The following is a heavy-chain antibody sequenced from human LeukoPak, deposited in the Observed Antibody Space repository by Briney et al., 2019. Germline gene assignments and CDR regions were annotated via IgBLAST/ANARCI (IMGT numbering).Heavy chain of an antibody. CDR3: ARELTTVTRGYYMDV. Sequence: SETLSLTCTVSGGSISSSSYYWGWIRQPPGKGLEWIGSIYYSGSTYYNPSLKSRVTISVDTSKNQFSLKLSSVTAADTAVYYCARELTTVTRGYYMDVWGKGTTVTVSS. CDR1: GGSISSSSYY. V-gene: IGHV4-39*02. CDR2: IYYSGST. J-gene: IGHJ6*03. D-gene: IGHD4-11*01.